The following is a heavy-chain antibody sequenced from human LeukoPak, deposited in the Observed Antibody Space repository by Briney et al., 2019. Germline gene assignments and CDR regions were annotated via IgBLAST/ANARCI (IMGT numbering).Heavy chain of an antibody. Sequence: GGSLRLSCSASGFTFSSYSMDWVRQAPGKGLEWLSYITSSSGTIYYADSVKGRFTVPRDNAKNSLYLQMNSLRDEDTAVYYCARDRTTLTDYWGQGIQVTVSS. CDR3: ARDRTTLTDY. CDR2: ITSSSGTI. J-gene: IGHJ4*01. D-gene: IGHD1-14*01. CDR1: GFTFSSYS. V-gene: IGHV3-48*02.